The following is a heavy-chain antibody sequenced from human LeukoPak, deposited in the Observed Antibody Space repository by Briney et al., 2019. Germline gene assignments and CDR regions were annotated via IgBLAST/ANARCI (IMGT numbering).Heavy chain of an antibody. CDR3: ARDTVGVTDY. V-gene: IGHV3-74*01. Sequence: GGSLRLSCAASGFTFSDYWIHWVRQAPGKGLMWVSLIKSDGITTNYADSVKGRFTISRDNAKNTVYLQMNSLRAEDTAVYYCARDTVGVTDYWGQGTLVTVSS. D-gene: IGHD1-26*01. CDR1: GFTFSDYW. CDR2: IKSDGITT. J-gene: IGHJ4*02.